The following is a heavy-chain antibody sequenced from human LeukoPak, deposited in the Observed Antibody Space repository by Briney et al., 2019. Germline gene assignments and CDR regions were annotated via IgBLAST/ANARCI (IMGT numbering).Heavy chain of an antibody. CDR2: VYTSGST. D-gene: IGHD1-14*01. J-gene: IGHJ4*02. CDR1: GGSISSYY. V-gene: IGHV4-4*07. CDR3: AQGIQYYFDY. Sequence: SETLSLTCTVSGGSISSYYWSWIRQPAGRGLEWSGRVYTSGSTNYNPSLKSRVTMSVDTSKNQFSLKLSSVTAANAAVYYCAQGIQYYFDYWGQGTLVTVSS.